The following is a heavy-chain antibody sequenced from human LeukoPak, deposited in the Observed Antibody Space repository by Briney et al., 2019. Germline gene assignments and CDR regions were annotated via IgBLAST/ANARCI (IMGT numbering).Heavy chain of an antibody. Sequence: SVKVSCKASGGTFSSYAISWVRQAPGQGLEWMGGIIPIFGTANYAQKFQGRVTITADESTSTAYMELRSLRSDDTAVYYCARAEVELLGTVVTLPFDYWGQGTLVTVSS. D-gene: IGHD4-23*01. V-gene: IGHV1-69*13. CDR1: GGTFSSYA. J-gene: IGHJ4*02. CDR2: IIPIFGTA. CDR3: ARAEVELLGTVVTLPFDY.